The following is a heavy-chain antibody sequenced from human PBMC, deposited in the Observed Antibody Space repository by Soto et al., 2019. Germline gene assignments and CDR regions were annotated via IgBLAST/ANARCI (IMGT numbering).Heavy chain of an antibody. CDR1: GGSISSYY. J-gene: IGHJ3*01. CDR3: ATLDTPFAFDV. Sequence: SETLSLTCTVSGGSISSYYWSWLRQPPGKGLEWIAYMYYSGNTNYNPSLKSRVTMAVDTSKRQFSLKLRSVTAADTAVYYCATLDTPFAFDVWGQGAMVTVSS. V-gene: IGHV4-59*01. D-gene: IGHD5-18*01. CDR2: MYYSGNT.